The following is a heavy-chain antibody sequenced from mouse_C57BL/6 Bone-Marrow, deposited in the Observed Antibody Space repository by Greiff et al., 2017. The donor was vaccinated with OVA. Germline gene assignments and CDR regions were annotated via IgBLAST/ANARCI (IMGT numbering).Heavy chain of an antibody. Sequence: EVQVVESGGGLVKPGGSLKLSCAASGFTFSSYAMSWVRQTPEKRLEWVATISDGGSYTYYPDNVKGRFTISRDKTKNNLYLQMSHLKSGDTAMYYCAREAYYGGQGTLVTVSA. CDR2: ISDGGSYT. J-gene: IGHJ3*01. D-gene: IGHD6-5*01. V-gene: IGHV5-4*01. CDR1: GFTFSSYA. CDR3: AREAYY.